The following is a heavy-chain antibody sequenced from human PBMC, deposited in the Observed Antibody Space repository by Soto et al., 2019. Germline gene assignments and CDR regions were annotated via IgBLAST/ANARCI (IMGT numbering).Heavy chain of an antibody. Sequence: QLQLQESGPGLVKPSETLSLTCTVSGGSISSSSYYWGWIRQPPGKGLEWIGSIYYSGSTYYNPSLKSRVTISVDTSKNQFSLKLSSVTAADTAVYYCAREGYCSGGSCQPDYYYYMDVWGKGTTVTFSS. J-gene: IGHJ6*03. CDR2: IYYSGST. CDR3: AREGYCSGGSCQPDYYYYMDV. V-gene: IGHV4-39*02. CDR1: GGSISSSSYY. D-gene: IGHD2-15*01.